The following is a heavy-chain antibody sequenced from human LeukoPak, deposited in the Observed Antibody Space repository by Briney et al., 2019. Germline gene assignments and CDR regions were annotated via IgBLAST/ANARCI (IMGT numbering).Heavy chain of an antibody. Sequence: PGGSLRLSCAASGFTFSSYAMSWVRQAPGKGLEWVSAISGSGGSTYYADYVKGRFTISRDNSKNTLYLQMNSLRAEDTAVYYCAKDRGITMVRGVFDYWGQGTLVTVSS. CDR1: GFTFSSYA. D-gene: IGHD3-10*01. J-gene: IGHJ4*02. CDR3: AKDRGITMVRGVFDY. V-gene: IGHV3-23*01. CDR2: ISGSGGST.